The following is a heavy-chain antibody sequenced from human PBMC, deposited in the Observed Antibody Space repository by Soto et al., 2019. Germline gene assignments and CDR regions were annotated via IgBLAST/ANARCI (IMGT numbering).Heavy chain of an antibody. V-gene: IGHV3-30-3*01. D-gene: IGHD3-3*01. J-gene: IGHJ4*02. CDR3: ARDKRDLRFLEWSYYFDY. Sequence: QVQLVESGGGVVQPGRSLRLSCAASGFTFSSYAMHWVRQAPGKGLEWVAVISYAGSNKYYAYSVKGRFTISGDNSKNTLYLQMNSLRAEDTAVYYCARDKRDLRFLEWSYYFDYWGQGTLVTFSS. CDR1: GFTFSSYA. CDR2: ISYAGSNK.